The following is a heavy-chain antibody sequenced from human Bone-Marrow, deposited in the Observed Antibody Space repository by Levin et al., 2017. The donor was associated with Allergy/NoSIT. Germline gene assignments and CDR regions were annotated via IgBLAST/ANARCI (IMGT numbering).Heavy chain of an antibody. CDR3: ARGRRYYYGSGSYDPHYYFDY. Sequence: PSETLSLTCAVYGGSFSGYYWSWIRQPPGKGLEWIGEINHSGSTNYNPSLKSRVTISVDTSKNQFSLKLSSVTAADTAVYYCARGRRYYYGSGSYDPHYYFDYWGQGTLVTVSS. CDR1: GGSFSGYY. CDR2: INHSGST. V-gene: IGHV4-34*01. J-gene: IGHJ4*02. D-gene: IGHD3-10*01.